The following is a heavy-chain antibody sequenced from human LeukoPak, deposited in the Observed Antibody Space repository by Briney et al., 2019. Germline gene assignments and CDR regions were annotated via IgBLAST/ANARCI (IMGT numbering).Heavy chain of an antibody. CDR3: AGVYSGYDSRGGFDY. CDR1: GFTFSSYA. V-gene: IGHV3-30-3*01. Sequence: GGSLRLSCAASGFTFSSYAMHWVRQAPGKGLEWVAVISYDGSNKYYADSVKGRFTISRDNSKNTLYLQMNSLRAEDTAVYYCAGVYSGYDSRGGFDYWGQGTLVTVSS. CDR2: ISYDGSNK. J-gene: IGHJ4*02. D-gene: IGHD5-12*01.